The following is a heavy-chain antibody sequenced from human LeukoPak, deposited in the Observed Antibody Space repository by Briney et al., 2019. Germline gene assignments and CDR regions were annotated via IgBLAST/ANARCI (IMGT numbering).Heavy chain of an antibody. J-gene: IGHJ2*01. Sequence: GASVKVSCTASGYTFSSYGISXVRXAPGQGLEWMGWISPYNGNTNSAQKFQGRVTMTTDTSTSAAYMELRSLRSDDTAVYYCARDNTWYFDLWGRGTLVTVSS. D-gene: IGHD2/OR15-2a*01. V-gene: IGHV1-18*01. CDR2: ISPYNGNT. CDR3: ARDNTWYFDL. CDR1: GYTFSSYG.